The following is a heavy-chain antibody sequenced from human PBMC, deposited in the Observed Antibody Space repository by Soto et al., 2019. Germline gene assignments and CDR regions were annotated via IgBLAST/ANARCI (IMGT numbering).Heavy chain of an antibody. V-gene: IGHV1-69*01. CDR1: GGTFSSYA. J-gene: IGHJ3*02. D-gene: IGHD3-22*01. Sequence: QVQLVQSGAEVKKPGSSVKVSCKASGGTFSSYAISWVRQAPGQGLEWLGGIIPIFGTANYAQKFQGRVTITADESTSTAYMELSSLRSEDTAVYYCARSRVTYYYDRSAFDIWGQGTMVTVSS. CDR2: IIPIFGTA. CDR3: ARSRVTYYYDRSAFDI.